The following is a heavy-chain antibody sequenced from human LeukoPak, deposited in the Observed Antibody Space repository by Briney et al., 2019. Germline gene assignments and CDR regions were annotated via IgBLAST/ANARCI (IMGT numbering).Heavy chain of an antibody. J-gene: IGHJ6*02. CDR3: ARDFGGGYSMDV. CDR2: IRSDGSST. Sequence: GGSLRLSCAASGFTFNTYWMHWVRQAPGKGLVWVSRIRSDGSSTSYADSVRGRFTISRDNAKNTLYLQMNSLRAEDTAVYYCARDFGGGYSMDVWGPGTTVTVSS. D-gene: IGHD3-16*01. CDR1: GFTFNTYW. V-gene: IGHV3-74*01.